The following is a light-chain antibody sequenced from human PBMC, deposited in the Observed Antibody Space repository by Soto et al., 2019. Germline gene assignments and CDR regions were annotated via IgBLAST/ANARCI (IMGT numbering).Light chain of an antibody. CDR3: QQYENLPT. V-gene: IGKV1-33*01. CDR1: QDIDNY. CDR2: DAS. Sequence: DIQMTQSPSSLSASVGDRVTITCQASQDIDNYLNWYQQKPETAPKLLIYDASNVEAGVPSRFRGSGSGTDFTFTISRLQPEDIATYYCQQYENLPTFGQGTRLEIK. J-gene: IGKJ5*01.